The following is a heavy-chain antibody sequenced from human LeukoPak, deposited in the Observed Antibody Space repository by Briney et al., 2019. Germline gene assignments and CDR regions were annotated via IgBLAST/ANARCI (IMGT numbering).Heavy chain of an antibody. D-gene: IGHD5-12*01. Sequence: GGSLRLSCTASGFTVSSNYMTWVRQAPGKGLEWVSAISGSGGTTYYTDSVKGRFIVSKDISKNTLYLLLNSLRAEDTAVYYCARSHSGLPLYYLDYWGRGTLVTVSS. CDR1: GFTVSSNY. CDR3: ARSHSGLPLYYLDY. V-gene: IGHV3-23*01. J-gene: IGHJ4*02. CDR2: ISGSGGTT.